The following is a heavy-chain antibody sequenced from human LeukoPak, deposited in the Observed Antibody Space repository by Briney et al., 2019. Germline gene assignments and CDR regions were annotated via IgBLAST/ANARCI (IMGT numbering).Heavy chain of an antibody. V-gene: IGHV1-69*01. CDR1: GGTFSSYA. CDR3: ARDYYNSAGGIYYYGMVV. Sequence: GSSVKVSCKASGGTFSSYAISWVRQAPGQGLEWVGGIIPIFRTAHYAEKFQGRLTITADESTSTAYMELSSLRSEDTAVYYCARDYYNSAGGIYYYGMVVWGERATVTVSS. J-gene: IGHJ6*04. D-gene: IGHD3-22*01. CDR2: IIPIFRTA.